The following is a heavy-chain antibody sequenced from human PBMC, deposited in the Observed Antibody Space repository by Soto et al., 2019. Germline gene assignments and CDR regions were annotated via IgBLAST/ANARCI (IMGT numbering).Heavy chain of an antibody. CDR2: IYKSATT. CDR3: ARGRYCLTGRCFPNWFDS. D-gene: IGHD7-27*01. V-gene: IGHV4-30-4*01. J-gene: IGHJ5*01. CDR1: GDSISNLDYF. Sequence: SETLSLTCSVSGDSISNLDYFWAWIRQPPGQALEYIGYIYKSATTYYNPSFESRVAISVDTSKSQYSLNVTSVTAADTAVYFCARGRYCLTGRCFPNWFDSWGQGALVTVSS.